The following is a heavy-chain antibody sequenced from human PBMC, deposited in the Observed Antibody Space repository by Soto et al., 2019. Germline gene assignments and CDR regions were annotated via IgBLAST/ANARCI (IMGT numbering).Heavy chain of an antibody. CDR2: INPRGFFT. CDR3: ARAAGRFGELFXXXP. V-gene: IGHV1-46*01. J-gene: IGHJ5*02. CDR1: GYTFTSYN. Sequence: QGQLVQSGAEVKKPAASVKVSCKASGYTFTSYNIHWVRQAPGQGLEWVGMINPRGFFTTYAQKFRGRVTMTGDTSTNMVYMELKNLSFEDTAMYYCARAAGRFGELFXXXPWXQ. D-gene: IGHD3-10*01.